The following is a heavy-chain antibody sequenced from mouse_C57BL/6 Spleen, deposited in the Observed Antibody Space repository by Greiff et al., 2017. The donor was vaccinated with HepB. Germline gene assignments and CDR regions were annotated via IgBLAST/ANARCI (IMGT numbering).Heavy chain of an antibody. J-gene: IGHJ2*01. CDR1: GYTFTSYG. Sequence: VQLQQSGAELARPGASVKLSCKASGYTFTSYGISWVKQRTGQGLEWIGKIYPRSGNTYYNEKFKGKSTLTADKSSSTTYMELRSLTSEDSAVYFCARSRDYDSFFDYWGQGTTLTVSS. D-gene: IGHD2-4*01. CDR3: ARSRDYDSFFDY. V-gene: IGHV1-81*01. CDR2: IYPRSGNT.